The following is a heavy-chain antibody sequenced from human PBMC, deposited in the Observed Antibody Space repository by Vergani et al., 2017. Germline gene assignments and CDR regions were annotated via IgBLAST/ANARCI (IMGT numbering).Heavy chain of an antibody. CDR2: ISGSGGST. Sequence: EVQLLESGGGLVQPGGSLGLSCAASGFTFSSYAMSWVRQAPGKGLEWVSAISGSGGSTYYADSVKGRFTISRDNSKNTLYLQMNSLRAEDTAVYYCAKDPGGRYCSXTSCYTRYYYYMDVWGKGTTVTVSS. J-gene: IGHJ6*03. V-gene: IGHV3-23*01. CDR3: AKDPGGRYCSXTSCYTRYYYYMDV. CDR1: GFTFSSYA. D-gene: IGHD2-2*02.